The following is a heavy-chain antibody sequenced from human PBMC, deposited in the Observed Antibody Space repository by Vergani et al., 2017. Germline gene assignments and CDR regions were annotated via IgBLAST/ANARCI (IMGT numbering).Heavy chain of an antibody. J-gene: IGHJ4*02. D-gene: IGHD3-16*01. Sequence: EVHLEESGGGLVQPGGSLRLSCAASGFTFSNSAVSWVRQAPGRGLAWVSSISGPGLSTYYADSVKGRFSISRDNSKNTVFLQMHSLRAEDTATYFCAKGLGITLTAVWGGLDSWGPGTVVLVSS. CDR2: ISGPGLST. CDR1: GFTFSNSA. CDR3: AKGLGITLTAVWGGLDS. V-gene: IGHV3-23*04.